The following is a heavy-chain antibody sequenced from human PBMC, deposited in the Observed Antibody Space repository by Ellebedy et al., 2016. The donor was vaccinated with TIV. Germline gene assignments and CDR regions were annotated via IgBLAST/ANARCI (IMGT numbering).Heavy chain of an antibody. CDR2: ITGRGDNT. D-gene: IGHD1-1*01. Sequence: PGGSLRLSCAASGFTFSSYAMSWVRQAPGKGLEWVSTITGRGDNTYYADSVKGRFTISRDNSKNTLSLQMNSLRGEDTALYYCAKDGALERGWDFFDFWGQGTLVTVSS. J-gene: IGHJ4*02. CDR3: AKDGALERGWDFFDF. CDR1: GFTFSSYA. V-gene: IGHV3-23*01.